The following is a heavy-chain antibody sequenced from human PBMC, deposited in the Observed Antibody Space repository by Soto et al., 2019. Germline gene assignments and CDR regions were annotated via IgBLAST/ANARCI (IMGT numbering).Heavy chain of an antibody. Sequence: PGGSLRLSCAASGFTFCSYSMNWVRQAPGKGLEWVSSISSSSSYIYYADSVKGRFTISRDNAKNSLYLQMNSLRAEDTAVYYCARDSSSSYGQNYYYYGMDVWGQGTTVTVSS. CDR3: ARDSSSSYGQNYYYYGMDV. CDR2: ISSSSSYI. J-gene: IGHJ6*02. V-gene: IGHV3-21*01. D-gene: IGHD6-13*01. CDR1: GFTFCSYS.